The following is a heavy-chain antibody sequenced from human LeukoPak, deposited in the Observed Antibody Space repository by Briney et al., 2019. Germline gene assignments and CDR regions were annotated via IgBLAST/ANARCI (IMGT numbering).Heavy chain of an antibody. Sequence: PSETLSLTCDVSGGSINDRDWWTWVRQPPGKGLEWLGEIQSSGRTNYNPSLKSRVTFSINKSQNQVFLNLGSVTAADTAVYYCARAPGDVVVPAAMFDYWGQGTLVTVSS. CDR1: GGSINDRDW. CDR2: IQSSGRT. CDR3: ARAPGDVVVPAAMFDY. D-gene: IGHD2-2*01. J-gene: IGHJ4*02. V-gene: IGHV4-4*02.